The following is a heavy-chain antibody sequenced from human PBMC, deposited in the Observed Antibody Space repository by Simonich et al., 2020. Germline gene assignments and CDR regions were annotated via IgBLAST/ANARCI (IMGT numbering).Heavy chain of an antibody. J-gene: IGHJ2*01. Sequence: QVQLVQSGAEVKKPGASVKVSCKASGYTFTGYYMHWVRQAPGQGVEWMGGINPDCGCTNDAQKLQGGVTMTRDTSISTAYMGLSRLRSDDTAVYYCARDGGNCSGGSCYWYFDLWGRGTLVTVSS. CDR1: GYTFTGYY. CDR2: INPDCGCT. D-gene: IGHD2-15*01. V-gene: IGHV1-2*02. CDR3: ARDGGNCSGGSCYWYFDL.